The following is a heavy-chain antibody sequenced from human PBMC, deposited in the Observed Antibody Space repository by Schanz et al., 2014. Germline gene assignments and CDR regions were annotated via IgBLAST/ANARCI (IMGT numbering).Heavy chain of an antibody. J-gene: IGHJ3*02. Sequence: QVQLVESGGGVVQPGRSLRLSCAASGITLSGYGLHWVRQAPGKGLEWVSGISDNGISTYYADSVKGRFSISRENSKNALYLQMDSLRAEDTAVYYCARGIITMVRGGDVGAFDIWGQGTMVTVSS. D-gene: IGHD3-10*01. CDR1: GITLSGYG. V-gene: IGHV3-33*08. CDR3: ARGIITMVRGGDVGAFDI. CDR2: ISDNGIST.